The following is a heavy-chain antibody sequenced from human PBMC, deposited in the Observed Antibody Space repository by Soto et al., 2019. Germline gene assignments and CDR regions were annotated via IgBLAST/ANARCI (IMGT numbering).Heavy chain of an antibody. Sequence: QVQLVQSGAEVKKPGASVKVSCKASGYTFTSYGISWVRKAPGQGLEWMGWISAYNGNTNYAQKLQGRVTMTTDTSTSKAYMELRSLRTDDTAVYYCARDIDATVSYCYYGMDVWGQGTTVTVSS. V-gene: IGHV1-18*01. D-gene: IGHD2-15*01. CDR2: ISAYNGNT. CDR1: GYTFTSYG. J-gene: IGHJ6*02. CDR3: ARDIDATVSYCYYGMDV.